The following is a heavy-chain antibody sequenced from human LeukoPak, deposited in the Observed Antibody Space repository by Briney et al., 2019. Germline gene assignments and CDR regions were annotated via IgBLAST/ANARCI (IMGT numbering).Heavy chain of an antibody. D-gene: IGHD6-19*01. CDR1: GGSISSGGYS. CDR3: ARGMEQWLGNNWFDS. CDR2: IYS. V-gene: IGHV4-30-2*01. Sequence: PSETLSLTCAVSGGSISSGGYSWSWIRQPPGKGLEWIGYIYSYYNPSLKSRVTISVDRSKNEFSLRLSSVTAADTALYYCARGMEQWLGNNWFDSWGPGTLVTVSS. J-gene: IGHJ5*01.